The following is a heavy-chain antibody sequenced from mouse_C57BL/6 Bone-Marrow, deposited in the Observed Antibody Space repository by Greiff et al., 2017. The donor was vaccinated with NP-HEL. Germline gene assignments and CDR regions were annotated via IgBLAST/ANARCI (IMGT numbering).Heavy chain of an antibody. CDR1: GYTFTSYW. CDR2: IHPNSGST. CDR3: ARYYYGSRAVDY. D-gene: IGHD1-1*01. J-gene: IGHJ4*01. V-gene: IGHV1-64*01. Sequence: QVQLQQPGAELVKPGASVKLSCKASGYTFTSYWMHWVKQRPGQGLEWIGMIHPNSGSTNYNEKFKSKATLTVDKSSSKAYMQLSSLTSEYSAVYYGARYYYGSRAVDYWDQGTSVTVSA.